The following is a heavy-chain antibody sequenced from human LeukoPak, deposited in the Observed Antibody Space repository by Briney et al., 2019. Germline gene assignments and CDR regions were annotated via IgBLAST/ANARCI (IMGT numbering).Heavy chain of an antibody. Sequence: GASVKVSCKSSGYTFISYAMHWVRQAPGQRLEWMGWMNAGNGNTKYSQEFQDRVTITRDTSASTAYMELSSLRSEDMAVYYCARARYETRIWPKSRYDYYHYMDVWGKGTTVTVSS. CDR1: GYTFISYA. CDR3: ARARYETRIWPKSRYDYYHYMDV. V-gene: IGHV1-3*03. CDR2: MNAGNGNT. D-gene: IGHD3-3*01. J-gene: IGHJ6*03.